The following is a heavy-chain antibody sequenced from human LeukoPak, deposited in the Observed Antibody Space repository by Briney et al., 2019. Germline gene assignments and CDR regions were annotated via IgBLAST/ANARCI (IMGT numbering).Heavy chain of an antibody. CDR1: GGSISSSSYY. Sequence: SETLSLTCTVSGGSISSSSYYWGWIRQPPGKGLEWIGSIYYSGSTYYNPSLKSRVTISVDTSKNQFSLKLSSVTAADTAVYYCARLAAAGPWGFDYWGQGTLVTVSS. D-gene: IGHD6-13*01. J-gene: IGHJ4*02. V-gene: IGHV4-39*07. CDR3: ARLAAAGPWGFDY. CDR2: IYYSGST.